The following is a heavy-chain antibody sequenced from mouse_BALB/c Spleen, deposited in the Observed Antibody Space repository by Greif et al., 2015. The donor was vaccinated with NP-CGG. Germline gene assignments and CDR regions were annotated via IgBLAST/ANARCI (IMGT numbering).Heavy chain of an antibody. D-gene: IGHD1-1*01. V-gene: IGHV14-3*02. Sequence: EVKLVESGAELVKPGASVKLSCTASGFNIKDTYMHWVKQRPEQGLEWIGRIDPANGNTKYDPKFQGKATITADTSSNTAYRQLSSLTSEDTAVYYCARSHYYGSSYYAMDYWGQGTSVTVSS. CDR2: IDPANGNT. CDR3: ARSHYYGSSYYAMDY. CDR1: GFNIKDTY. J-gene: IGHJ4*01.